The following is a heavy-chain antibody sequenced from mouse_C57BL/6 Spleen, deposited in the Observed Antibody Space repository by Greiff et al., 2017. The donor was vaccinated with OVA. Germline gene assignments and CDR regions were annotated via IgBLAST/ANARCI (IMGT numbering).Heavy chain of an antibody. D-gene: IGHD2-3*01. CDR1: GYTFTDYD. CDR2: ISTYYGDA. CDR3: ARSKWYDGYSRFDY. V-gene: IGHV1-67*01. J-gene: IGHJ2*01. Sequence: QVQLQQSGPELVRPGVSVKISCKGSGYTFTDYDMHWVKQSHAKSLEWIGVISTYYGDASYNQKFKDKATMTVDKSSSTAYMVLARLTSDDSAVYYCARSKWYDGYSRFDYWGQGTTLTVSS.